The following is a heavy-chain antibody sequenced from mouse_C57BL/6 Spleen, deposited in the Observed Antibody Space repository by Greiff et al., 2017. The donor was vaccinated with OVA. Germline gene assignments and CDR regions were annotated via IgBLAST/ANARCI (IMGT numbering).Heavy chain of an antibody. V-gene: IGHV1-15*01. D-gene: IGHD4-1*01. CDR2: IDPETGGT. J-gene: IGHJ2*01. CDR1: GYTFTDYE. CDR3: TRSRDWAYYFDY. Sequence: QVQLQQSGAELVRPGASVTLSCKASGYTFTDYEMHWVKQTPVHGLEWIGAIDPETGGTAYNQKFKGKAILTADKSSSTAYMELRSLTSEDSAVYYCTRSRDWAYYFDYWGQGTTLTVSS.